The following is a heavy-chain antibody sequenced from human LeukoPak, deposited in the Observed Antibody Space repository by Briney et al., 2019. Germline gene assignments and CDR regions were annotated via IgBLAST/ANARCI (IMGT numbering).Heavy chain of an antibody. CDR1: GFTFSDFY. CDR2: ISGSAHDV. V-gene: IGHV3-11*01. J-gene: IGHJ4*02. CDR3: SRDPRHNDY. Sequence: GGSLRLSCAASGFTFSDFYMTWIRQAPGKGLELLSYISGSAHDVNYIDSVRGRFTISRDNAKNSLYLHMNSLTVEDTVVYYCSRDPRHNDYWGQGTLVTVSS.